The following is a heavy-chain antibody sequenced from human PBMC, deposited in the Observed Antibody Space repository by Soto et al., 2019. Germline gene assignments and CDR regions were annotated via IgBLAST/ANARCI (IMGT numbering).Heavy chain of an antibody. CDR1: GFTFTNYW. CDR2: INSDGSST. Sequence: HPGGSLRLSCAASGFTFTNYWMHWVRQAPGKGLVWVSRINSDGSSTTYADSVKGRFTISRDNAKNTLYLQMNSLRAEDTAVFYCAREGQDWSFASWGRGTLVTVSS. V-gene: IGHV3-74*01. D-gene: IGHD3-9*01. J-gene: IGHJ4*02. CDR3: AREGQDWSFAS.